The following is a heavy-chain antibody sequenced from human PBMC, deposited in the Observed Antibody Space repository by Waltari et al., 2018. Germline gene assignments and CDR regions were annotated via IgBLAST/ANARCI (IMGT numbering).Heavy chain of an antibody. CDR1: GGSISSSSYY. CDR2: IYYSGST. CDR3: ARDGPIAAASYGMDV. V-gene: IGHV4-39*07. J-gene: IGHJ6*02. D-gene: IGHD6-13*01. Sequence: QLQLQESGPGLVKTSETLSLTCTVSGGSISSSSYYWGWIRQPPGKGLEWIGRIYYSGSTDYNPSLKSRVTISVDTSKNQFSLKLSSVTAADTAVYYCARDGPIAAASYGMDVWGQGTTVTVSS.